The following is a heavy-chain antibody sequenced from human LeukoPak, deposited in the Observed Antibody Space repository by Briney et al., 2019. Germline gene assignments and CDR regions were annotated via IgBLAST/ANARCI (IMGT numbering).Heavy chain of an antibody. Sequence: PGGSLRLCCAASGFTFSSYAMSWVRQATGKGLEWVSAISGSGGSTYYADSVKGRFTISRDNSKNTLYLQMNSLRAEDAAVYYCAKDDSSGYYSYFQHWGQGTLVTVSS. CDR1: GFTFSSYA. CDR2: ISGSGGST. J-gene: IGHJ1*01. V-gene: IGHV3-23*01. CDR3: AKDDSSGYYSYFQH. D-gene: IGHD3-22*01.